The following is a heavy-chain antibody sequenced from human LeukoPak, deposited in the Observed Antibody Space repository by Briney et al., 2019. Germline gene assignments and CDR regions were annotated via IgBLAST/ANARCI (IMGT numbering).Heavy chain of an antibody. CDR1: GGSISSYY. J-gene: IGHJ4*02. D-gene: IGHD6-19*01. V-gene: IGHV4-59*01. Sequence: SETLSLTCIVSGGSISSYYWSWIRQPPGKGLEWIGFIYYSGSTNYNPSLKSRVTISVDTSKNQFSLKLTSVTAADTAVYYCARDPHGHSSGWYYFDYWGQGTLVTVSS. CDR2: IYYSGST. CDR3: ARDPHGHSSGWYYFDY.